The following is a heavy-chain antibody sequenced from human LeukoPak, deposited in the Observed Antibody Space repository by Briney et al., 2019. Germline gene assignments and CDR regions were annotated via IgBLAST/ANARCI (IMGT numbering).Heavy chain of an antibody. J-gene: IGHJ3*02. Sequence: PSETLSLTCTVSGGSISSSSYYWGWIRQPPGKGLEWIGSIYYSGSTYYNPSLKSRVTISVDTSKNQFSLKLSSVTAADTAVYYCARRGYDFWSGYGAFDIWGQGTMVTVSS. CDR2: IYYSGST. V-gene: IGHV4-39*01. CDR3: ARRGYDFWSGYGAFDI. CDR1: GGSISSSSYY. D-gene: IGHD3-3*01.